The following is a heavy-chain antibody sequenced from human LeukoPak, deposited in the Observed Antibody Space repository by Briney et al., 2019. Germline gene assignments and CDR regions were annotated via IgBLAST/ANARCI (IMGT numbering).Heavy chain of an antibody. CDR2: INYGGGTT. CDR3: ARVVDSGYFDY. V-gene: IGHV3-64*02. CDR1: GFTLSSFS. D-gene: IGHD2-15*01. Sequence: GGSLRLSCAVSGFTLSSFSMHWARQAPGMGLEYVSAINYGGGTTYYADSVKGRFTISRDNSKNTLYLQMGSLRTEDMAVYYCARVVDSGYFDYWGQGTLVTVSS. J-gene: IGHJ4*02.